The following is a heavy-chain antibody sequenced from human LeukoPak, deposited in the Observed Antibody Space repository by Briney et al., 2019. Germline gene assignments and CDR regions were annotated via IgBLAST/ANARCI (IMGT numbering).Heavy chain of an antibody. V-gene: IGHV3-11*04. J-gene: IGHJ5*02. CDR3: ARGSGIAAAGTRYYNWFDP. D-gene: IGHD6-13*01. CDR1: GFTFSDYY. CDR2: ISSSGSTI. Sequence: PGGSLRLSCAASGFTFSDYYMSWIRQAPGKGLEWVSYISSSGSTIYYADSVKGRFTISRDNAKNTLYLQMNSLRAEDTAMYYCARGSGIAAAGTRYYNWFDPWGQGTLVTVSS.